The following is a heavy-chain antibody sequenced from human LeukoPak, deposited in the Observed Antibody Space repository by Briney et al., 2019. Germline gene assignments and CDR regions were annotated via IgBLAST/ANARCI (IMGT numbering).Heavy chain of an antibody. D-gene: IGHD3-22*01. CDR3: ARQTYDVGSPFGMDV. CDR1: GDSISCRSHH. CDR2: IYYSGNT. V-gene: IGHV4-39*01. J-gene: IGHJ6*02. Sequence: SETLSLTCTASGDSISCRSHHWGWIRRAPEKGLEWLESIYYSGNTDDNPSLNSRVTMSVDTSKNQFSLKLSSMTAANTAVYFCARQTYDVGSPFGMDVWGQGTTVTVSS.